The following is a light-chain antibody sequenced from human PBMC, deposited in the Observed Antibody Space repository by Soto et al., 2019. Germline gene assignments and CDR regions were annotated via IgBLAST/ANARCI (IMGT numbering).Light chain of an antibody. J-gene: IGKJ1*01. V-gene: IGKV1-5*01. CDR2: DAS. CDR1: QSISSW. CDR3: QQYNSYWT. Sequence: DIQMTHSPSTLSASVGDIVTITCRASQSISSWLAWYQQKPGKAPNLLIFDASSLESGVPSRFSGSGSGTEFTLTISSLQPDDFATYYCQQYNSYWTFGQGTKVDIK.